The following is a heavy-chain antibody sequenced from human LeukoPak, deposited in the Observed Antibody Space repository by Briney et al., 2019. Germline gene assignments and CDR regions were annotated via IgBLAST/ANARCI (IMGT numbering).Heavy chain of an antibody. V-gene: IGHV3-30*02. CDR1: GFTFSSYG. CDR2: IRYDGSNK. D-gene: IGHD5-18*01. CDR3: TRQARDSYGYVLDY. Sequence: GGSLRLSCAASGFTFSSYGMHWVRQAPGKGLEWVAFIRYDGSNKYYADSVKGRFTISRDNSKNTLYLQMNSLKTEDTAVYYCTRQARDSYGYVLDYWGQGTLVTVSS. J-gene: IGHJ4*02.